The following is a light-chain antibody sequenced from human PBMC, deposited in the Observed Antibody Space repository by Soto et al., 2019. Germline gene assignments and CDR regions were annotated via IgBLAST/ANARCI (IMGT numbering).Light chain of an antibody. CDR2: DAS. CDR3: QQRSNWRT. V-gene: IGKV3-11*01. J-gene: IGKJ1*01. Sequence: EIVLTQSPATLSLSPGERATLSCSASQSVGTYLAWYQQRPGQAPRLLIYDASNRATGIPARFSGSGSGTDFTLTISSLEPEDFAVYYCQQRSNWRTFGQGTKVEIK. CDR1: QSVGTY.